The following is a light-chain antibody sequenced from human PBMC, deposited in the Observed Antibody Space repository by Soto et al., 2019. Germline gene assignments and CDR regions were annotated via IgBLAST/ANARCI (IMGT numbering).Light chain of an antibody. V-gene: IGLV2-14*01. J-gene: IGLJ3*02. Sequence: QSALTQPASVSGSPGQSITISCTGTSSDVGRYNYVSWYQQHPGKAPKLIIYGVFNRPSGVSSRFSASKSGNTASLTISGLQAEDEADYYCSSDTRSSTLVFGGGTKVTVL. CDR1: SSDVGRYNY. CDR3: SSDTRSSTLV. CDR2: GVF.